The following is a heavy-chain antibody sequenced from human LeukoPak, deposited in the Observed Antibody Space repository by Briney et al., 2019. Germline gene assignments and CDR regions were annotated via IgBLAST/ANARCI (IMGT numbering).Heavy chain of an antibody. J-gene: IGHJ6*02. D-gene: IGHD2-2*01. V-gene: IGHV1-8*01. CDR3: ARGEYCSSTSCYLSYYYYYYSMDV. Sequence: ASVKVSCKASGYTFTSYDINWVRQATGQGLEWMGWMNPNSGNTGYAQKFQGRVTMTRNTSISTAYMELSSLRSEDTAVYYCARGEYCSSTSCYLSYYYYYYSMDVWGQGTTVTVSS. CDR1: GYTFTSYD. CDR2: MNPNSGNT.